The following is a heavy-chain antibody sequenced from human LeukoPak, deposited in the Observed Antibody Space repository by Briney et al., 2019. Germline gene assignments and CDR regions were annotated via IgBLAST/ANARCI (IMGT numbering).Heavy chain of an antibody. CDR3: ARDRGSVAARRRGYGFDP. D-gene: IGHD6-6*01. CDR1: GGTFSSYP. CDR2: IIPLFGTA. Sequence: ASVKVSCKASGGTFSSYPVSWVRQAPGQGLEWMGRIIPLFGTAKYAQKFEGRVTISADEPTGTAYMELTSLRSEDTAVYYCARDRGSVAARRRGYGFDPWGQGTLVTFSS. V-gene: IGHV1-69*01. J-gene: IGHJ5*02.